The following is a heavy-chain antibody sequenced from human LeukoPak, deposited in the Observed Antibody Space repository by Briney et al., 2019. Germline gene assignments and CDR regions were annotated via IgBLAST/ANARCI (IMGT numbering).Heavy chain of an antibody. J-gene: IGHJ3*02. CDR2: ISGSGGST. CDR1: GSTFSAYA. V-gene: IGHV3-23*01. D-gene: IGHD6-13*01. Sequence: GGSLRLSCAVSGSTFSAYAMTWVRQAPEKGLEWVSVISGSGGSTYYADSVNGRFTISRDTSKNTLYLQMNSLRVEDTAVYYCAKDRGIGSIWYSGAFDIWGQGTMVTVSS. CDR3: AKDRGIGSIWYSGAFDI.